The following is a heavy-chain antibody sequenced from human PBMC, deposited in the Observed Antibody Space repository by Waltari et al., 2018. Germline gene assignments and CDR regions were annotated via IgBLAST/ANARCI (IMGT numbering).Heavy chain of an antibody. D-gene: IGHD1-26*01. J-gene: IGHJ3*02. CDR2: IYSGGST. CDR1: GFTFSSYA. V-gene: IGHV3-23*03. Sequence: EVQLLESGGGLVQPGGSLRLSCAASGFTFSSYAMSWVRQAPGKGLEWVSVIYSGGSTYYADSVKGRFTISRDNSKNTLYLQMNSLRAEDTAVYYCAKGLTSAEWELEGDDAFDIWGQGTMVTVSS. CDR3: AKGLTSAEWELEGDDAFDI.